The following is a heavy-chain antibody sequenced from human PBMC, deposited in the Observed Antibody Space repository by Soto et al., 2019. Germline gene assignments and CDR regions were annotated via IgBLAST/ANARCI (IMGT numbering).Heavy chain of an antibody. J-gene: IGHJ6*02. CDR1: GFTFISYA. CDR3: AKGPDVLRFLEWLPLNYYYYGMDV. Sequence: PGGSLRLSCAASGFTFISYAMSWVRQAPGKVLEWVSAISGSGGSTYYADSVKGRFTISRDNSKNTLYLQMNSLRAEDTAVYYCAKGPDVLRFLEWLPLNYYYYGMDVWGQGTTVTVSS. CDR2: ISGSGGST. D-gene: IGHD3-3*01. V-gene: IGHV3-23*01.